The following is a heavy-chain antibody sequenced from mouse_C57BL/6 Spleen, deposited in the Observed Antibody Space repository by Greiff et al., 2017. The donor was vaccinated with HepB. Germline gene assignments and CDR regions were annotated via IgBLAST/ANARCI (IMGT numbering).Heavy chain of an antibody. CDR3: AREGVRQYYFDY. CDR1: GYSITSGYY. D-gene: IGHD2-14*01. CDR2: ISYDGSN. V-gene: IGHV3-6*01. J-gene: IGHJ2*01. Sequence: DVKLQESGPGLVKPSQSLSLTCSVTGYSITSGYYWNWIRQFPGNQLEWMGYISYDGSNNYNPSLKNRISITRDTSKNQFFLKLNSVTTEDTATYYCAREGVRQYYFDYWGQGTTLTVSS.